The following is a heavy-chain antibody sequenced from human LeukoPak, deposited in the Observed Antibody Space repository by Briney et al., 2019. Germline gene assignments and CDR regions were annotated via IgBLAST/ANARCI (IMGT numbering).Heavy chain of an antibody. Sequence: ASVKVSCKASGYTFTSYDINWVRQATGQGLEWMGWMNPNSGNTGYAQKFQGRVTITRNTSISTAYMELSSLRSEDTAVYYCAREGVPYYYDSSGFPTQYYFDYWGQGTLVTVSS. CDR2: MNPNSGNT. V-gene: IGHV1-8*03. CDR3: AREGVPYYYDSSGFPTQYYFDY. CDR1: GYTFTSYD. J-gene: IGHJ4*02. D-gene: IGHD3-22*01.